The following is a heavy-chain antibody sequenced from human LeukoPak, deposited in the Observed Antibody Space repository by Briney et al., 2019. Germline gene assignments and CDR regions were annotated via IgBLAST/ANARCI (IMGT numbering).Heavy chain of an antibody. V-gene: IGHV1-69*13. D-gene: IGHD6-6*01. J-gene: IGHJ5*02. Sequence: SVKVSCKVAGGIINNFAISWVRQAPGQGLEWMGGLSPVLATYAQRFQGRVTITADESTDTVYMELGSLTSEDTATYFCARDREISARPGGWFDPWGQGTLVTVSS. CDR3: ARDREISARPGGWFDP. CDR2: LSPVLA. CDR1: GGIINNFA.